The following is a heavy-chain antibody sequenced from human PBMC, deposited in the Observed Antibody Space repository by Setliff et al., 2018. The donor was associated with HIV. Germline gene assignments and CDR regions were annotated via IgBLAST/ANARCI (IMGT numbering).Heavy chain of an antibody. D-gene: IGHD1-26*01. Sequence: ASVKVSCKTSGDTLSSYAITWVRQAPGQGLEWMGRIIPIFGTADYARKFQGRVTLTADGSTSIAYMELNSLRSEDTAVYYCARAYRPRALDIWGQGTMVTVSS. CDR1: GDTLSSYA. V-gene: IGHV1-69*13. CDR2: IIPIFGTA. J-gene: IGHJ3*02. CDR3: ARAYRPRALDI.